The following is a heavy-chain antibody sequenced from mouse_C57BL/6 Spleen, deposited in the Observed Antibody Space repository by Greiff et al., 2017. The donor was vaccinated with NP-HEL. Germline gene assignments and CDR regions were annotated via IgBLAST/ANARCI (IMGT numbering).Heavy chain of an antibody. CDR1: GFTFSSYA. D-gene: IGHD2-5*01. CDR2: ISDGGSYT. V-gene: IGHV5-4*01. CDR3: ARDRGYSSLFAY. J-gene: IGHJ3*01. Sequence: EVKLVEPGGGLVKPGGSLKLSCAASGFTFSSYAMSWVRQTPEKRLEWVATISDGGSYTYYPDNVKGSFTISRDNANNNLYLQRSHLKSEDTAMYYCARDRGYSSLFAYWGQGTLVTVSS.